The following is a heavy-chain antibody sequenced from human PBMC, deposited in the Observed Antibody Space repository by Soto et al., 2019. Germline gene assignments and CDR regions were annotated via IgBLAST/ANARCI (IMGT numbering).Heavy chain of an antibody. CDR1: GFTFSSYA. CDR2: ISGSGGST. J-gene: IGHJ3*01. Sequence: GGSLRLSCAASGFTFSSYAMSWVRQAPGKGLEWVSAISGSGGSTYYADSVKGRFTISRDNSKNTLYLQMNSLRAEDTAVYYCAKDLYYDILTGPRAWGQGTMVTVSS. D-gene: IGHD3-9*01. V-gene: IGHV3-23*01. CDR3: AKDLYYDILTGPRA.